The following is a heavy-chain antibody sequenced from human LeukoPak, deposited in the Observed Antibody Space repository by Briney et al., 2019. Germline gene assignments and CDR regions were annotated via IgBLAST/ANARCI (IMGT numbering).Heavy chain of an antibody. D-gene: IGHD5-24*01. CDR1: GYTFTSYG. CDR3: AKALDGYNQHDY. CDR2: ISAYNGNT. J-gene: IGHJ4*02. Sequence: ASVKVSCKASGYTFTSYGISWVRQAPGQGLEWMGWISAYNGNTNYAQKLQGRVTMTTDTSTSTAYMELRSLRSDDTAVYYCAKALDGYNQHDYWGQGTLVTVSS. V-gene: IGHV1-18*01.